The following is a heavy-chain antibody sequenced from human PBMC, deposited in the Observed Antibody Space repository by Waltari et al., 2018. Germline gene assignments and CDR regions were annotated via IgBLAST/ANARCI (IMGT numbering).Heavy chain of an antibody. D-gene: IGHD6-19*01. CDR3: ARAKSSGWANWFDP. CDR1: GGSISSYY. V-gene: IGHV4-4*09. J-gene: IGHJ5*02. CDR2: ISTSGGT. Sequence: QVQLQESGPGLVKPSETLSLTCTVSGGSISSYYWSWIRRPPWKGREWIGSISTSGGTTYTPALMCRVTISVTTSKTTFSLKLSAVTAADTDVYYCARAKSSGWANWFDPWGQGTLVTVSS.